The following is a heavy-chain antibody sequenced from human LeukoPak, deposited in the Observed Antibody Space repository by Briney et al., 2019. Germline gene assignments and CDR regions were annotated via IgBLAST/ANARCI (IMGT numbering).Heavy chain of an antibody. V-gene: IGHV1-2*02. J-gene: IGHJ6*02. CDR1: GYTFTGYY. CDR3: ARLKWEPWYYYGMDV. CDR2: INPNSGGT. D-gene: IGHD1-26*01. Sequence: ASVKVSCKASGYTFTGYYMHWVRQAPGQGLEWMGWINPNSGGTNYAQKFQGRVTMTRDTSISTAYMELSRLRSDDTAVYYCARLKWEPWYYYGMDVWGQGITVTVSS.